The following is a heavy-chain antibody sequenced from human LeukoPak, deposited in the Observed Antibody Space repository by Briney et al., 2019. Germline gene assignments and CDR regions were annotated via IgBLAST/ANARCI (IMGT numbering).Heavy chain of an antibody. J-gene: IGHJ3*02. V-gene: IGHV1-18*01. CDR1: GYSFSYYG. D-gene: IGHD6-13*01. CDR3: ARDAGSSWSVGASDI. Sequence: GASVKVSCKASGYSFSYYGINWVRQAPGQGLEWMGWISTYNGNTNYAQKFQGRVTMTTDTSTSTAYMELRSLRSEDTAMYYCARDAGSSWSVGASDIWGQGTLVAVSS. CDR2: ISTYNGNT.